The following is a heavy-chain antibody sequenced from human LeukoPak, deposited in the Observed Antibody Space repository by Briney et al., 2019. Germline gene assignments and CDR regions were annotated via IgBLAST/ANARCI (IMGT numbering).Heavy chain of an antibody. Sequence: PSETLSLTCTVSGGSISSYYWSWIRQPAGKGLEWIGRIYTSGSTNYNPSLKSRVTMSVDTSKNQFSLKLSSVTAADTAVYYCARDLALRWFGEFTDAFDIWGQGTMVTVSS. J-gene: IGHJ3*02. D-gene: IGHD3-10*01. CDR2: IYTSGST. CDR1: GGSISSYY. CDR3: ARDLALRWFGEFTDAFDI. V-gene: IGHV4-4*07.